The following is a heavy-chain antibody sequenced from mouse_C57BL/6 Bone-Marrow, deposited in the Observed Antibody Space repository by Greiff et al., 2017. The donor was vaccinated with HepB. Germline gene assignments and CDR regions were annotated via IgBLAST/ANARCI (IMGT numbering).Heavy chain of an antibody. J-gene: IGHJ4*01. CDR1: GYTFTDYE. V-gene: IGHV1-15*01. CDR2: IDPETGGT. Sequence: QVQLQQSGAELVRPGASVTLSCKASGYTFTDYEMHWVKQTPVHGLEWIGAIDPETGGTAYNQKFKGKAILTADKSSSTAYMALRSLTSEDSAVSYCTRSVLIYAMDYWGQGTSVTVSS. CDR3: TRSVLIYAMDY.